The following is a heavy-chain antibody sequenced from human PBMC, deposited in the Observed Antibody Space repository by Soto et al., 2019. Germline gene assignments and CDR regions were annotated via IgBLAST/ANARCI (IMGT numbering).Heavy chain of an antibody. CDR3: ARARWCSSNICYSRIAP. V-gene: IGHV4-31*03. CDR1: GGSISSGGYY. D-gene: IGHD2-2*01. CDR2: IYYSGST. Sequence: QVQLQESGPGLVKPSQTLSLTCTVSGGSISSGGYYWNWIRQHPGKGLEWIGYIYYSGSTYYNPSLMSRGTMSVDTSKNQFSLKLSSVTAAETAVYYCARARWCSSNICYSRIAPWGQGTLVTVSS. J-gene: IGHJ5*02.